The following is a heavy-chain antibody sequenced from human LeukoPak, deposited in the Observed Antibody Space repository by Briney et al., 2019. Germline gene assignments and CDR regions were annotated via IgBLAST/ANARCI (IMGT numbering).Heavy chain of an antibody. Sequence: HPGGSLRLSCAASGFTFSNYAMSWVRQAPGKGLEWVSAISGSGGSTYYADSVKGRFTISRDNSKNTLYLQMNSLRAEDTAVYYCAKDHRVVDIVATMSFDYWGQGTLVTVSS. V-gene: IGHV3-23*01. CDR3: AKDHRVVDIVATMSFDY. CDR1: GFTFSNYA. D-gene: IGHD5-12*01. CDR2: ISGSGGST. J-gene: IGHJ4*02.